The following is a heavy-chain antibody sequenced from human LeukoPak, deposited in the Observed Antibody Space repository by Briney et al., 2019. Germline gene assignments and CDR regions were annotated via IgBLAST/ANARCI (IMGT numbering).Heavy chain of an antibody. D-gene: IGHD3-10*01. J-gene: IGHJ4*02. CDR2: IWYDGSNK. CDR1: GFTFSSYG. V-gene: IGHV3-33*06. CDR3: AKDITMVRALYYFDY. Sequence: PGRSLRLSCAASGFTFSSYGMHWVRQAPGKGLEWVAVIWYDGSNKYYADSVKGRFTISRDNSKNTLYLQMNSLRAEDTAVYYCAKDITMVRALYYFDYWGQGTLVTVSS.